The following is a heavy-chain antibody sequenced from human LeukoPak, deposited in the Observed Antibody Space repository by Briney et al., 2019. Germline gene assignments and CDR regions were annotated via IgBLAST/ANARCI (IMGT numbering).Heavy chain of an antibody. CDR1: GFTFSSYE. CDR3: ARGFLVRFGELLYGSYGMDV. V-gene: IGHV3-48*03. D-gene: IGHD3-10*01. J-gene: IGHJ6*02. CDR2: ISSSGSTI. Sequence: GGSLRLSCAASGFTFSSYEMNWVRQAPGRGLEWVSYISSSGSTIYYADSVKGRFTISRNNAKNSLYLQTNSLRAEDTAVYCCARGFLVRFGELLYGSYGMDVWGQGTTVTVSS.